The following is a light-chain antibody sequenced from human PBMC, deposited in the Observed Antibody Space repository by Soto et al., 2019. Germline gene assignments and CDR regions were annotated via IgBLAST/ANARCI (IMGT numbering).Light chain of an antibody. CDR2: MAS. V-gene: IGKV1-5*03. Sequence: DIQMTQSPSTLSASVGDRVSITCRTSQSIKSRLAWYQQKPGKAPKLLIYMASSLQSGVPSRFSGSGSGTEITLTISSLQPDDFATYFCQEYDGHCTFGQGTKLEMK. CDR1: QSIKSR. J-gene: IGKJ2*02. CDR3: QEYDGHCT.